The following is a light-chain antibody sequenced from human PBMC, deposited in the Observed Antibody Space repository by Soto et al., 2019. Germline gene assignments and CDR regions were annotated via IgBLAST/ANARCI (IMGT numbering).Light chain of an antibody. Sequence: IGWTQSPTTLSLSPGERATLSCRASQSVSSYLAWYQQKPGQAPRLLIYDASNRATGIPARFSGSGSGTDFTLTISSLEPEDFAVYYCQQRSDWPQITFGQGTLLEI. J-gene: IGKJ5*01. CDR1: QSVSSY. V-gene: IGKV3-11*01. CDR2: DAS. CDR3: QQRSDWPQIT.